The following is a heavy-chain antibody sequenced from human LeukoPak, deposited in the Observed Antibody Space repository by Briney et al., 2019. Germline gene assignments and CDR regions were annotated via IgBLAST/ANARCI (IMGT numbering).Heavy chain of an antibody. D-gene: IGHD2-8*01. CDR2: INWNGGYI. Sequence: PGGSLRLSCAASGFTFDDYDTSWVRQAPGKGLEWVSNINWNGGYIGYAESVKGRFTISRDNAKNSLYLQMNSLRAEDTAVYYCARGLMGGYPRFDHWGQGTLVTVSS. CDR3: ARGLMGGYPRFDH. V-gene: IGHV3-20*04. J-gene: IGHJ4*02. CDR1: GFTFDDYD.